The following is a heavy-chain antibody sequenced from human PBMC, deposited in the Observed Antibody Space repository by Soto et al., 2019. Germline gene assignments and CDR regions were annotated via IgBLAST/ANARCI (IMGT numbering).Heavy chain of an antibody. D-gene: IGHD7-27*01. CDR3: ARSMKTGKNFDY. V-gene: IGHV3-11*05. Sequence: QVQLVESGGGLVKPGGSLRLSCAASGFTFSDYYMSWIRQAPGKGLEWLSYISGSNTYTDYADSVKGRFTISRGNAKNSLYLQMNSLRADDTAVYYCARSMKTGKNFDYWGQGTLVTVSS. CDR2: ISGSNTYT. CDR1: GFTFSDYY. J-gene: IGHJ4*02.